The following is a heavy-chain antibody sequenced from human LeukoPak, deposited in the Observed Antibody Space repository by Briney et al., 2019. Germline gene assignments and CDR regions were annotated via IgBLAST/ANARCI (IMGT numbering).Heavy chain of an antibody. CDR3: ARHEEEDGYNAKTIDY. Sequence: SETLSLTCAVYGGSFSGYYWSWIRQPPGKGLEWIGAIYYSGHTYYNPSLKSRITMSVDTSKNQFSLKVSYVTAADTAVYYCARHEEEDGYNAKTIDYWGQGTLVTVYS. CDR1: GGSFSGYY. D-gene: IGHD5-24*01. J-gene: IGHJ4*02. V-gene: IGHV4-34*01. CDR2: IYYSGHT.